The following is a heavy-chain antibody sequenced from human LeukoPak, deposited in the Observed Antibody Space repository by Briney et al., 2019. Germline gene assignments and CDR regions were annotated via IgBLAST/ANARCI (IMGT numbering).Heavy chain of an antibody. CDR2: ISPYSGNT. D-gene: IGHD3-10*01. CDR3: TREVDGELSAWFDP. J-gene: IGHJ5*02. Sequence: GASVKVSCKASGSTFRDIVISWLRQAPGQGLEWMGWISPYSGNTKYAQKGQGRVTMTTDTSRTTAYLGLRNLRSEDPGMHFCTREVDGELSAWFDPWGQGTLVIVSS. V-gene: IGHV1-18*01. CDR1: GSTFRDIV.